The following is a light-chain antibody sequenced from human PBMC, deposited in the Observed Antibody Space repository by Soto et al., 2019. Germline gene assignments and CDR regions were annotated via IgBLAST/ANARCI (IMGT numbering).Light chain of an antibody. Sequence: QSVLTKPPSVSGAPGQRVTISCTGSSSNIGAGYDVHWYQQLPGTAPKLLIYGNSNRPSGVPDRFSGSKSGTSASLAITGLQAEDEADYYCQSCDSSLSVVFGGGTKVTVL. J-gene: IGLJ2*01. CDR2: GNS. CDR3: QSCDSSLSVV. CDR1: SSNIGAGYD. V-gene: IGLV1-40*01.